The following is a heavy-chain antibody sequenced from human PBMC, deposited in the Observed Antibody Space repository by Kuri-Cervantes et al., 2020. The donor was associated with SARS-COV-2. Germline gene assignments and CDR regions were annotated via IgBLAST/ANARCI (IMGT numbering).Heavy chain of an antibody. CDR1: GYTFTSYG. Sequence: SVKVSCKASGYTFTSYGISWVRQAPGQGLEWMGGIIPIFGTANYAQKFQGRVTITADESTSTAYMELSSLRSEDTAVYYCARVEYYYDSSGYYGFIGFDPWGQGTLVTVSS. CDR2: IIPIFGTA. V-gene: IGHV1-69*13. J-gene: IGHJ5*02. D-gene: IGHD3-22*01. CDR3: ARVEYYYDSSGYYGFIGFDP.